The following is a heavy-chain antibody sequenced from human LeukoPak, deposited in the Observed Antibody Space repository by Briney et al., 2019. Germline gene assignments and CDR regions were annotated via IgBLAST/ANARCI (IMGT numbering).Heavy chain of an antibody. J-gene: IGHJ4*02. D-gene: IGHD6-19*01. Sequence: GASVKVSCKASGDTFSGYYIHWVRQAPGQGLEWMGWINPNSGGTNYAQKFQGWVTMTRDTSISTAYMELSRLRSDDTAVYYCARGRGSRGWRFDYWGQGTLVTVSS. V-gene: IGHV1-2*04. CDR1: GDTFSGYY. CDR2: INPNSGGT. CDR3: ARGRGSRGWRFDY.